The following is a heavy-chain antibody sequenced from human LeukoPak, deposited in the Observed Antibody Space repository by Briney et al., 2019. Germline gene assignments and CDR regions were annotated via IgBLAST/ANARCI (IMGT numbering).Heavy chain of an antibody. V-gene: IGHV5-51*01. D-gene: IGHD2-15*01. CDR2: IYPGDSDT. Sequence: GESLKISCKGPGYSFTSYWIGWVRQMPGKGLEWMGIIYPGDSDTRYSPSFQGQVTISADKPISTAYLQWSSLKASDTAMYYCARPYCSGGSCYSGYFDYWGQGTLVTVSS. J-gene: IGHJ4*02. CDR3: ARPYCSGGSCYSGYFDY. CDR1: GYSFTSYW.